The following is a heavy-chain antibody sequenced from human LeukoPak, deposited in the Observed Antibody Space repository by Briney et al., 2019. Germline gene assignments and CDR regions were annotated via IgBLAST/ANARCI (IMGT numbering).Heavy chain of an antibody. Sequence: GGSLRLSCAASGFTFSSNWMTWVRQAPGKGLEWVANINQDGSEKYYVDSVKGRFTISRDNAKNSLYLQMNSLRAEDTAVYYCAREEAAGTDYWGQGTLVTVSS. V-gene: IGHV3-7*05. CDR2: INQDGSEK. J-gene: IGHJ4*02. CDR1: GFTFSSNW. D-gene: IGHD6-13*01. CDR3: AREEAAGTDY.